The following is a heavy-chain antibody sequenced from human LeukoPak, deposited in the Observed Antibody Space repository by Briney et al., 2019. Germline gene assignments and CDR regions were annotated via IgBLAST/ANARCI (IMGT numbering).Heavy chain of an antibody. J-gene: IGHJ4*02. CDR1: GDSISSTNW. CDR2: IDHRGNT. Sequence: SETLSLTCAVPGDSISSTNWWNWVRQPPGKGLEWIGEIDHRGNTNYNPSLKSRVTISVDRSKNQFSLQLTSVTAADTAVYYCARGRIAAAAPFDYWGQGTLVTVSS. CDR3: ARGRIAAAAPFDY. D-gene: IGHD6-13*01. V-gene: IGHV4-4*02.